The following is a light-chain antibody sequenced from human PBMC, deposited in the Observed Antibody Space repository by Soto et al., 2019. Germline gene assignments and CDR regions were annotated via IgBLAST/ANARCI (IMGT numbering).Light chain of an antibody. CDR1: QSISSW. Sequence: DIQMTQSPSSLSASVGDRVTITCRASQSISSWLAWYQQKPGKAPKLLIYDAFSLESGVPSRFSGSRSGTEFTLTISSLXXXDYATYYCQQYNSYSPLTFGGGTKVE. CDR2: DAF. J-gene: IGKJ4*01. CDR3: QQYNSYSPLT. V-gene: IGKV1-5*01.